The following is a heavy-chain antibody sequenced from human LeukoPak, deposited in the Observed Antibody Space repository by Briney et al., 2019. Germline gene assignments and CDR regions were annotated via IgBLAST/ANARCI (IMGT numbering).Heavy chain of an antibody. V-gene: IGHV1-18*01. Sequence: GASVKVSCKASGYTFTRYGISWVRQAPGQGLEWMGWISAYNGNTNYAQKLQGRVTMTTDTSTSTAYMELRSLRSDDTAVYYCARLAGTAMVVGDWFDPWGQGTLVTVSS. CDR1: GYTFTRYG. CDR2: ISAYNGNT. CDR3: ARLAGTAMVVGDWFDP. D-gene: IGHD5-18*01. J-gene: IGHJ5*02.